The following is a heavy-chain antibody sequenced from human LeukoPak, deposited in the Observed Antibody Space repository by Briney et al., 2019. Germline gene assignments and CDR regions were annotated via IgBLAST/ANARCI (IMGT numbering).Heavy chain of an antibody. V-gene: IGHV3-9*03. CDR3: ARVGDSDAFDI. CDR2: ISWNSGSI. Sequence: SLRLSCAASGFTFDDYAMHWVRQAPGKGLEWVSGISWNSGSIGYADSVKGRFTTSRDNSKNTLYLQMGSLRTEDMAVFYCARVGDSDAFDIWGQGTMVTVSS. J-gene: IGHJ3*02. CDR1: GFTFDDYA.